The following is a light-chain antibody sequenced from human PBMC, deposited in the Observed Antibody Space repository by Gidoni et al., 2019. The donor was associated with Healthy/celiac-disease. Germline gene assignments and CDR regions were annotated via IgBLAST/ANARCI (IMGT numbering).Light chain of an antibody. J-gene: IGLJ1*01. Sequence: QSVLTQPPSVSGAPGQRVTISCPGSSPNIGAGYDVHWYQQLPGTAPKLLISGNSNRPAGVPDRFSGSTSGTSASLAITVLQAEDEADYYCPSYDSSLSGYVFGTGTKVTVL. V-gene: IGLV1-40*01. CDR2: GNS. CDR1: SPNIGAGYD. CDR3: PSYDSSLSGYV.